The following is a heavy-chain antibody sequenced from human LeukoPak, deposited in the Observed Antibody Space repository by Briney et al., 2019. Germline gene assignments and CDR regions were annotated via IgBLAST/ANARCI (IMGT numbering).Heavy chain of an antibody. J-gene: IGHJ3*02. CDR3: ARALIIVGATPTIAFDI. Sequence: SETLSLTCTVSGGSISSSSDYWGWIRQPPGKGLEWIGSIYYSGSTYYNPSLKSRVTISVDTSKNQFSLRLSSVTAADTAVYYCARALIIVGATPTIAFDIWGQGTMVTVSS. D-gene: IGHD1-26*01. CDR1: GGSISSSSDY. V-gene: IGHV4-39*07. CDR2: IYYSGST.